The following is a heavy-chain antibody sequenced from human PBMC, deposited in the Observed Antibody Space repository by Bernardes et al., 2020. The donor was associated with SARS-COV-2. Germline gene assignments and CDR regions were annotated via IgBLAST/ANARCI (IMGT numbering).Heavy chain of an antibody. Sequence: SETLSLTCTVSGGSISSYYWSWIRQPAGKGLEWIGRIYTSGSTNYNPSLKSRVTMSVDTSKNQFSLKLSSVTAADTAVYYCARVSQYCSSTSCYTLFDYWGQGTLVTVSS. J-gene: IGHJ4*02. CDR2: IYTSGST. V-gene: IGHV4-4*07. D-gene: IGHD2-2*02. CDR3: ARVSQYCSSTSCYTLFDY. CDR1: GGSISSYY.